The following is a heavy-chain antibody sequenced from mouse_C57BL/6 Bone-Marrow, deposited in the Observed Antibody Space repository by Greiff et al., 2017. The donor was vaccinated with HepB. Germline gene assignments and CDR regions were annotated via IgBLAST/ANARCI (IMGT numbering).Heavy chain of an antibody. V-gene: IGHV7-3*01. CDR3: ARYSLYKYGSSYGGYFDY. J-gene: IGHJ2*01. D-gene: IGHD1-1*01. Sequence: VMLVESEVFFFQPGGSLRLTCAADGFPCTNYYMSWVRQPPGKALEWLGFIRNKANGYTTEYSASVKGWLTISRDNSQSILYLQMNALRAEDSATYYCARYSLYKYGSSYGGYFDYWGQGTTLTVSS. CDR2: IRNKANGYTT. CDR1: GFPCTNYY.